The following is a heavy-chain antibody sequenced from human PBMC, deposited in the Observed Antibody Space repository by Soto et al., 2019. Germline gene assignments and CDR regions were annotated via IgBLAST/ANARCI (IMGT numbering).Heavy chain of an antibody. J-gene: IGHJ4*02. CDR2: MNPYSGNT. CDR1: GCTFNNYE. Sequence: GXGVKVSFNASGCTFNNYEIHLVRQATGQGLECMGWMNPYSGNTGYAQKFQGRVSFTRDTSIGTAYMELSSLKSEDTAVYYCARRKDGSGPQYFDPWAQGSLVTVSS. V-gene: IGHV1-8*01. CDR3: ARRKDGSGPQYFDP.